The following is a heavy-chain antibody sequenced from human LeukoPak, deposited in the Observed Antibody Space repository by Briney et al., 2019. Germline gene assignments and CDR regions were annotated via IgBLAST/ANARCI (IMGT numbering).Heavy chain of an antibody. CDR3: AKGGNSYFDY. J-gene: IGHJ4*02. D-gene: IGHD4-23*01. V-gene: IGHV4-59*01. CDR2: IYYSGST. CDR1: GGSISSYY. Sequence: PSETLSLTCSVSGGSISSYYWSWIRQPPRKGLEWIGYIYYSGSTNYNPSLKSRVTISVDTSKNQFSLKLSSVTAADTAVYYCAKGGNSYFDYWGQGTLVTVSS.